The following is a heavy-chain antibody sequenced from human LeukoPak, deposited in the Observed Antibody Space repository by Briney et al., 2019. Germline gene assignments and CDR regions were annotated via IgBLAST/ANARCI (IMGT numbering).Heavy chain of an antibody. D-gene: IGHD1-7*01. CDR2: VYYSGST. Sequence: AETLSLTCAVSGGSFSSYFMSWIRQPPGKGLEWIGYVYYSGSTNYNPSLKSRVTISVDTSKKQFSLKLSSATAADTAVHYCARVLELSKRGLDAFDIWGQGTMVTVSS. CDR1: GGSFSSYF. J-gene: IGHJ3*02. V-gene: IGHV4-59*01. CDR3: ARVLELSKRGLDAFDI.